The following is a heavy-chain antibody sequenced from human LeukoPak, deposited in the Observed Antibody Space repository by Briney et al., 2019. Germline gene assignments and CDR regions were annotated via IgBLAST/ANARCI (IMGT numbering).Heavy chain of an antibody. D-gene: IGHD1-26*01. CDR3: AREISAGALDY. Sequence: PSETLSLTCTVSGGSISSYYWSWIRQPPGKGLEWIGYIYYSGSTNYNPSLKSRVTISVDTSKNQFSLKLSSVTAADTAVYYCAREISAGALDYWGQGTLVTVSS. V-gene: IGHV4-59*01. J-gene: IGHJ4*02. CDR1: GGSISSYY. CDR2: IYYSGST.